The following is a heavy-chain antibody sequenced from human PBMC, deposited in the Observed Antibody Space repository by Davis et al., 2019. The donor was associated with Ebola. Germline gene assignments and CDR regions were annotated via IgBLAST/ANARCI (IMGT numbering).Heavy chain of an antibody. J-gene: IGHJ2*01. CDR2: MYRDGRT. CDR1: GFIVSDKY. D-gene: IGHD4-17*01. V-gene: IGHV3-53*01. CDR3: ARHVYGDFWYFDL. Sequence: PGGSLRLSCAASGFIVSDKYMSWVRQAPGKGPEWVSVMYRDGRTYYADSVTGRFTISRDNSKNTLYLQMNSLRAEDTAMYYCARHVYGDFWYFDLWGRGTRVTVSS.